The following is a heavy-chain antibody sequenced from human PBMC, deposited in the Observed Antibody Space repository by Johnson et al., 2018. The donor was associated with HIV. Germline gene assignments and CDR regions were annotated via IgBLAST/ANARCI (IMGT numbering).Heavy chain of an antibody. CDR3: ARGPPALARFGVAAKPNDAFDI. CDR1: GFPFRDSA. J-gene: IGHJ3*02. D-gene: IGHD3-3*01. V-gene: IGHV3-30-3*01. CDR2: IIFDGVYK. Sequence: QVHLVESGGGVVQPGTSLTLSCAASGFPFRDSAMHWVRQAPGRGMEWLAVIIFDGVYKHHAESVRGRFTISRDNSKATLYLQMNSLRGEDTAVYYCARGPPALARFGVAAKPNDAFDIWGQGTMVTVSS.